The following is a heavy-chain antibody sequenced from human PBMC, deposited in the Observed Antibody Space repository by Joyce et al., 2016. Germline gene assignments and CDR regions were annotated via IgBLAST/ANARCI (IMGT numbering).Heavy chain of an antibody. D-gene: IGHD5-12*01. CDR2: IYLGGST. Sequence: QVQLQESGPGLVKPWGTLSLTCAVSGGPISSARWRSWVRQRPEKGLEWIGEIYLGGSTTYNPALNSRVTMSVDKSKNQLSLKMNSVTAADTAVYYCARNGAYSQDSWGQGTLVTVSS. V-gene: IGHV4-4*02. CDR3: ARNGAYSQDS. CDR1: GGPISSARW. J-gene: IGHJ5*01.